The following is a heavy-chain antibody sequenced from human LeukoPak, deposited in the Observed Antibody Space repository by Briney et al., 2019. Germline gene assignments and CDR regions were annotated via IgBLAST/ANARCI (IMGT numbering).Heavy chain of an antibody. V-gene: IGHV3-21*01. Sequence: PGGSLRLSCAASGFTFSSYSMNWVRQAPGKGLEWVSSISSSSSYIYYADSVKGRFTISRVNAKNSLYLQMNSLRAEDTAVYYCASSYDSSGYYPTYYFDYWGQGTLVTVSS. CDR1: GFTFSSYS. D-gene: IGHD3-22*01. J-gene: IGHJ4*02. CDR2: ISSSSSYI. CDR3: ASSYDSSGYYPTYYFDY.